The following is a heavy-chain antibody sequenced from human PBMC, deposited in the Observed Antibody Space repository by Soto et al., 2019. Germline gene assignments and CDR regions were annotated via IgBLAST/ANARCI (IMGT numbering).Heavy chain of an antibody. Sequence: SGPTLVNSTQSLTLTCTFSGFSLSSGGVTVAWIRQPPGKALEWLGHIYWDDDKRFSPSLKSRLTITKDTSKNQVVLTMTNMDPVDTATYYCAHSTSDYYLYYMDVWGKGITVTVSS. CDR3: AHSTSDYYLYYMDV. CDR1: GFSLSSGGVT. J-gene: IGHJ6*03. CDR2: IYWDDDK. V-gene: IGHV2-5*02.